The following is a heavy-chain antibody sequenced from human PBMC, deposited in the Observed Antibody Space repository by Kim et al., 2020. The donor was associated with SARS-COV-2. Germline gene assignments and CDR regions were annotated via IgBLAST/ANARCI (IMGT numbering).Heavy chain of an antibody. CDR2: IYPGDSDT. D-gene: IGHD4-17*01. V-gene: IGHV5-51*01. CDR1: GYSFTSYW. Sequence: GESLKISCKGSGYSFTSYWNGWVRQMPGKGLEWMGSIYPGDSDTRYSPSFQGQVTISADKSISTAYLQWRSLKASDTSMYYCASYPQCGDYVDYWGQGTLVTVSP. CDR3: ASYPQCGDYVDY. J-gene: IGHJ4*02.